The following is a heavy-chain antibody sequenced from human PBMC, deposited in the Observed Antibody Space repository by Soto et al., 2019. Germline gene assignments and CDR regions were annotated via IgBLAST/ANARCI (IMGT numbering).Heavy chain of an antibody. CDR2: IYYSGST. Sequence: SETLSLTCTVSGGSISSYYWSWIRQPPGKGLEWIGYIYYSGSTNYNPSLKSRVTISVDTSKNQFSLKLSSVTAADTAVYYCARDGDSSSRGHYYGMDVWGQGTTVTVSS. D-gene: IGHD6-6*01. V-gene: IGHV4-59*01. J-gene: IGHJ6*02. CDR1: GGSISSYY. CDR3: ARDGDSSSRGHYYGMDV.